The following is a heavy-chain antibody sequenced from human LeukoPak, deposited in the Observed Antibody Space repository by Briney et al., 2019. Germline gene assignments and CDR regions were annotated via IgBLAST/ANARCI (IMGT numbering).Heavy chain of an antibody. V-gene: IGHV3-48*03. CDR2: ISSSGSTI. CDR1: GFTFSSYE. CDR3: ARVRDYSNFGPRYYYYGMDV. Sequence: GGSLRLSCAASGFTFSSYEMNWVRQAPGKGLEWVSYISSSGSTIYYADSVKGRFTISRDNAKNSLYLQMNSLRAEDTAVYYCARVRDYSNFGPRYYYYGMDVWGQGTTVTVSS. J-gene: IGHJ6*02. D-gene: IGHD4-11*01.